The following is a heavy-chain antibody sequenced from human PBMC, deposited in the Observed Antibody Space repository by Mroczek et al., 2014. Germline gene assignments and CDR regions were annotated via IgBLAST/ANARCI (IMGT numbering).Heavy chain of an antibody. D-gene: IGHD6-6*01. CDR3: ARKGWAARPFDY. CDR1: WVLQWLL. CDR2: INHSGST. Sequence: QVQLQESGRRTVEAFGDPVPHLRCLWWVLQWLLLELDPPAPRKGLEWIGEINHSGSTNYNPSLKSRVTISVDTSKNQFSLKLSSVTAADTAVYYCARKGWAARPFDYWGQGTLVTVSS. J-gene: IGHJ4*02. V-gene: IGHV4-34*01.